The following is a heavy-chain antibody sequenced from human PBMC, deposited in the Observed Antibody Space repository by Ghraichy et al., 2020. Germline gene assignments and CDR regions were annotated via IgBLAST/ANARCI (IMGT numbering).Heavy chain of an antibody. CDR3: IMWVSGRNH. V-gene: IGHV3-72*01. Sequence: GGSLRLSCAGSGFTLSDHDMDWVRQAPGKGLEWVGRSRNFRDKGNNYITEYAASVKGRFTISRDDAKNSLNLQMNSLKTDDTAVYYCIMWVSGRNHWGQGTLVTVSS. D-gene: IGHD3-3*01. CDR1: GFTLSDHD. J-gene: IGHJ5*02. CDR2: SRNFRDKGNNYIT.